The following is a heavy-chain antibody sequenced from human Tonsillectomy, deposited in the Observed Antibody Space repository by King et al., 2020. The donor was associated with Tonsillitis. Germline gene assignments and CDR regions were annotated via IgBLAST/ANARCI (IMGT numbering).Heavy chain of an antibody. CDR2: MNPNSADT. D-gene: IGHD6-19*01. CDR3: ARVKGSSGWYYYGMDV. V-gene: IGHV1-8*01. J-gene: IGHJ6*02. Sequence: QLVQSGAEVKKPGASVKVSCKASGYTFTSFDINWVRQATGQGLEWMGWMNPNSADTGYAQKFQGRVTMTRNTSISTAYMELSSLRSDDTAVYYCARVKGSSGWYYYGMDVWGQGTTVTVSS. CDR1: GYTFTSFD.